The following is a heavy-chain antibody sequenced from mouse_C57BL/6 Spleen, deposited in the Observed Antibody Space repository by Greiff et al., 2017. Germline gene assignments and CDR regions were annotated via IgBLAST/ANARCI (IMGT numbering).Heavy chain of an antibody. D-gene: IGHD2-4*01. CDR3: RRSFYDYDGVFAY. CDR2: INPSTGGT. CDR1: GYSFTGYY. J-gene: IGHJ3*01. Sequence: EVKLMESGPELVKPGASVKISCKASGYSFTGYYMNWVKQSPEKSLEWIGDINPSTGGTTYNQKFKAKATLTVDKSSSTAYMQLQSLTSEDSAVYYGRRSFYDYDGVFAYWGQGTLVTVSA. V-gene: IGHV1-42*01.